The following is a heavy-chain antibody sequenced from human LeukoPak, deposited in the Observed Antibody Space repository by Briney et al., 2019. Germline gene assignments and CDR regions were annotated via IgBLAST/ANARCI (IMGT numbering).Heavy chain of an antibody. CDR2: IIPIFGTA. V-gene: IGHV1-69*01. J-gene: IGHJ4*02. CDR3: AINPDGWWVDY. D-gene: IGHD2-15*01. CDR1: GGTFISCA. Sequence: ASVKVSCKASGGTFISCAISWVRQAPGQGLEWMGGIIPIFGTANYAQKFQGRVTITADESTSTAYMELSSLRSEDTAVYYCAINPDGWWVDYWGQGTLVTVSS.